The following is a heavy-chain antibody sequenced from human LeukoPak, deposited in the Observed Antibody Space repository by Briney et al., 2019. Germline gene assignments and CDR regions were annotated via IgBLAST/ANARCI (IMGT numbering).Heavy chain of an antibody. CDR2: ISSSSSYI. CDR3: ARDDIVVVPAAIGAINSFDY. Sequence: GGSLRLSCAASGFTFSSYSMNWVRQAPGKGLEWVSSISSSSSYIYYADSVKGRFTISRDNAKNSLYLQMNSLRAEDTAVYYCARDDIVVVPAAIGAINSFDYWGQGTLVTVSS. V-gene: IGHV3-21*01. CDR1: GFTFSSYS. J-gene: IGHJ4*02. D-gene: IGHD2-2*02.